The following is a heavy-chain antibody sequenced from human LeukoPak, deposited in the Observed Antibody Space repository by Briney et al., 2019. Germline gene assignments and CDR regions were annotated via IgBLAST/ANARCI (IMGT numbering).Heavy chain of an antibody. Sequence: GGSLRLSCAASGFTFSSYSMNWVRQAPGKGLEWVSYISSSSSTIYYADSVKGRFTISRDNAKNSLYLQMNSLRAEDTAVYYCARDVSQGMLVPAARRIDPWGQGTLVTVSS. CDR2: ISSSSSTI. D-gene: IGHD2-2*01. CDR3: ARDVSQGMLVPAARRIDP. V-gene: IGHV3-48*01. CDR1: GFTFSSYS. J-gene: IGHJ5*02.